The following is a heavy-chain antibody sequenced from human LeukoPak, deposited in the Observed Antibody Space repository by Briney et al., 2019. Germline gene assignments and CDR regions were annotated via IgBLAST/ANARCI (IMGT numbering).Heavy chain of an antibody. D-gene: IGHD3-3*01. Sequence: GGSLRLSCAASGFTFSSYAMSWVRQAPGKGLEWVSAISGSGGSTYYADSVKGRFTISRDNSKNTLYLPMNSLRAEDTAVYYCAKDWSLGFLEWFLYDYWGQGTLVTVSS. CDR3: AKDWSLGFLEWFLYDY. J-gene: IGHJ4*02. CDR1: GFTFSSYA. V-gene: IGHV3-23*01. CDR2: ISGSGGST.